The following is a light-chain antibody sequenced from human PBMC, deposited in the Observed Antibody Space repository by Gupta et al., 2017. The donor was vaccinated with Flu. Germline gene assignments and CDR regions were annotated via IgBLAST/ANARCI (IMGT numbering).Light chain of an antibody. Sequence: ATLYISPGEGATCSWGASQTISNYLPWYQQRPGQAPRLLIYGVSNRATGTPARFSGSGSGTDFTLTISSLEPEDVAVYYCQHFDNSQSLKFGQGTPVDIK. CDR2: GVS. V-gene: IGKV3-11*01. CDR3: QHFDNSQSLK. CDR1: QTISNY. J-gene: IGKJ5*01.